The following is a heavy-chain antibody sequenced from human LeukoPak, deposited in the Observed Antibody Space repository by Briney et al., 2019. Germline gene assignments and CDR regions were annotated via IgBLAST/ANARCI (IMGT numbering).Heavy chain of an antibody. Sequence: PSETLSLTCTVSSGSISSGGYYWSWVRQHPRNGPEWIAYIYYRGNTYYNPSLQSRVTISVDTSKNQFSLKLSSVTAADTAVYYCASLYGSRYFQHWGQGTLVTVSS. V-gene: IGHV4-31*03. J-gene: IGHJ1*01. CDR1: SGSISSGGYY. D-gene: IGHD3-10*01. CDR3: ASLYGSRYFQH. CDR2: IYYRGNT.